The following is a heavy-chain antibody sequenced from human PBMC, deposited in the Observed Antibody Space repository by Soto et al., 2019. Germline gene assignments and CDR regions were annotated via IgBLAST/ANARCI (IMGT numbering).Heavy chain of an antibody. CDR3: ARLYSNYWPLEP. CDR1: GFSFSDYY. V-gene: IGHV3-11*01. CDR2: ISNTGRII. Sequence: GGSLRLSCAASGFSFSDYYMSWIRQAPGKGLERVSYISNTGRIIYDADSVKGRFTISRDNAKNSLYLQMNSLRAEDTAVYYCARLYSNYWPLEPWGQGTLVTVSS. D-gene: IGHD6-13*01. J-gene: IGHJ5*02.